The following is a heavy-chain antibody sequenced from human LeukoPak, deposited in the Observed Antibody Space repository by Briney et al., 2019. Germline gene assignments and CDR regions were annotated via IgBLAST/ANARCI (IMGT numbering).Heavy chain of an antibody. CDR3: ARDDNYGSDS. CDR2: IKEDGSEK. Sequence: GGSLRPSCAASGFTFSRYWMSWVRQAPGKGLEWVANIKEDGSEKYYVDSVRGRFTISRDNAKNSLYLQMNILRAEDTAVYYCARDDNYGSDSWGQGTLVTVSS. V-gene: IGHV3-7*04. D-gene: IGHD3-10*01. CDR1: GFTFSRYW. J-gene: IGHJ4*02.